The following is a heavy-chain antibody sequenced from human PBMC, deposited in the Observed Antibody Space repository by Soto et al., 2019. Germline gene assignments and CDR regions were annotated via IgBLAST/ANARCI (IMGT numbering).Heavy chain of an antibody. CDR2: ITPMFGTA. D-gene: IGHD6-19*01. CDR1: GGTFSRYA. Sequence: QVQLVQSGAEVKKYGSSVKVSCKASGGTFSRYAISWVRQAPGQGLEWMGGITPMFGTANYAQRFQGRATITADESTSTAYMPLSSLRSHDTAVCYCAQSSGLAVDGPGRIDLWGRGTLVTVSS. J-gene: IGHJ2*01. V-gene: IGHV1-69*12. CDR3: AQSSGLAVDGPGRIDL.